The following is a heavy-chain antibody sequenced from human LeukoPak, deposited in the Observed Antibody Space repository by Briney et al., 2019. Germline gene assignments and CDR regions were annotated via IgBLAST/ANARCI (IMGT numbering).Heavy chain of an antibody. CDR3: ARESYGEEDN. CDR1: GYTFTGYY. CDR2: INPNSGGT. V-gene: IGHV1-2*02. Sequence: ASVKVSCKASGYTFTGYYLHWVRQAPGQGLEWMGWINPNSGGTKYAQKFQGRVTMTRDTSTSTVYMELSSLRSEDTAVYYCARESYGEEDNWGQGTLVTVSS. D-gene: IGHD4-17*01. J-gene: IGHJ4*02.